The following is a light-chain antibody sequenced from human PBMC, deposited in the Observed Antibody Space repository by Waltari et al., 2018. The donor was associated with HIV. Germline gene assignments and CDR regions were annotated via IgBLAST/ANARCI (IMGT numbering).Light chain of an antibody. V-gene: IGKV1-16*02. J-gene: IGKJ5*01. CDR2: AAF. CDR3: QQYHSYPLT. Sequence: IQMTHSPSSLSASVGDMVTITCRASQRINNFLAWFQQQPVKAPKSLIYAAFTLHSGVPSKFSGSGSGTDYTLTINNLQPEDSAMYYCQQYHSYPLTFGQGTRLEIQ. CDR1: QRINNF.